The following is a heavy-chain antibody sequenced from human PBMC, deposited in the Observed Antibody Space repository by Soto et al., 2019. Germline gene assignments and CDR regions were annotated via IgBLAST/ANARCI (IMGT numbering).Heavy chain of an antibody. CDR2: IYNDGSYT. V-gene: IGHV3-74*01. CDR1: GFIFKMYW. CDR3: TRGPRPISTGTGAY. J-gene: IGHJ4*02. Sequence: VGSLRLSCAASGFIFKMYWMHWVRQSPGKGLVWISRIYNDGSYTDYADSVKGRFTISRDNVNDTLYLQMNNLRAEDSGLYYCTRGPRPISTGTGAYWGQGTQVTVSS. D-gene: IGHD3-10*01.